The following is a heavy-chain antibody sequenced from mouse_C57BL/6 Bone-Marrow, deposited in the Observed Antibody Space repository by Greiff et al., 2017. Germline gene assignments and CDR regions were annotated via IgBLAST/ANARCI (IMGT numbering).Heavy chain of an antibody. J-gene: IGHJ1*03. CDR3: ARWGSRYFDV. CDR1: GFTFSDYG. Sequence: EVMLVESGGGLVQPGGSLKLSCAASGFTFSDYGMAWVRQAPRKGPEWVAFISNLAYSIYYADTVMGRFTISRENAKKTLYLEMSSLRSEDTAMYYCARWGSRYFDVWGTGTTVTVSS. V-gene: IGHV5-15*01. CDR2: ISNLAYSI.